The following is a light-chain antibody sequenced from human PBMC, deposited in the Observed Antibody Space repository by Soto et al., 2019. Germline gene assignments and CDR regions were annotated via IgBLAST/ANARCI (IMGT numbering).Light chain of an antibody. J-gene: IGKJ1*01. Sequence: DIQMTQSPSTLSASVGDRVTITCRASQSISSWLAWYQQKPGKAPTLLLYKASSLESGGPSRFSGSGSGTAFTITIRSLQPDDVATYYCQQYNSYFLFGQGTKVEIK. CDR3: QQYNSYFL. V-gene: IGKV1-5*03. CDR1: QSISSW. CDR2: KAS.